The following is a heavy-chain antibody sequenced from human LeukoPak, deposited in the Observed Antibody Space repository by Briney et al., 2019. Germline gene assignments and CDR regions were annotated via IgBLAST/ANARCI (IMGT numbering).Heavy chain of an antibody. CDR1: GYSISSGYY. Sequence: SETLSLTCTVSGYSISSGYYWGWLRQPPGKGLEWIGSIYHSGSTYYNPSPKSRVTISVDTSKNQFSLKLSSVTAADTAVYYCAREKSGSNSDWFDPWGQGTLVTVSS. D-gene: IGHD1-26*01. CDR3: AREKSGSNSDWFDP. V-gene: IGHV4-38-2*02. CDR2: IYHSGST. J-gene: IGHJ5*02.